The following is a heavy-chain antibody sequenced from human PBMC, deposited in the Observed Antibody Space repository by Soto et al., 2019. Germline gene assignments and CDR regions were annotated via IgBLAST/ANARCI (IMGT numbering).Heavy chain of an antibody. CDR3: ARDHGGATMALLY. CDR2: ISVYHGNT. CDR1: GYNFLNYG. J-gene: IGHJ4*02. D-gene: IGHD3-10*01. Sequence: ASVKVSCKTSGYNFLNYGMSWVRQAPGQGPEWMGWISVYHGNTVYAQNFQGRVTMTTDTSTSTAYMELTSLRSDDTGVYYCARDHGGATMALLYWGQGTLVTVSS. V-gene: IGHV1-18*04.